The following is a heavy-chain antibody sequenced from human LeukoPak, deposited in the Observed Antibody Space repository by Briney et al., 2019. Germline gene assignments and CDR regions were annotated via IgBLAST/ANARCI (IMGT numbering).Heavy chain of an antibody. Sequence: QSSETLSLTCTVSGGSISSYYWSWIRQPPGKGLEWIGYIYHSGSTYYNPSLKSRVTISVDRSKNQFSLKLSSVTAADTAVYYCARGGYSYGYFDYWGQGTLVTVSS. J-gene: IGHJ4*02. CDR1: GGSISSYY. CDR3: ARGGYSYGYFDY. V-gene: IGHV4-59*12. CDR2: IYHSGST. D-gene: IGHD5-18*01.